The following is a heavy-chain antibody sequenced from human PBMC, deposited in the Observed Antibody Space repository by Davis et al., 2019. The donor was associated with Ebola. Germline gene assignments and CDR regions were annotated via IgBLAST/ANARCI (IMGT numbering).Heavy chain of an antibody. D-gene: IGHD3-16*02. J-gene: IGHJ4*02. CDR3: AAYDYVWGSYRVDY. CDR2: IVVGSGNT. Sequence: SVKVSCNASGFTFTSSAMQWVRQARGQRLEWIGWIVVGSGNTNYAQKFQERVTITRDMSTSTAYMELSSLRSEDTAVYYCAAYDYVWGSYRVDYWGQGTLVTVSS. V-gene: IGHV1-58*02. CDR1: GFTFTSSA.